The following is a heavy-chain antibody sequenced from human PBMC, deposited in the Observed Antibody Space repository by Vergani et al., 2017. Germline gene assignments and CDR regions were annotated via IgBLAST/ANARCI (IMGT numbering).Heavy chain of an antibody. Sequence: EVQLVESGGGLVQPGGSLRLSCAASGFTFRSYAMHWVRQAPEKGLEFVSAISSNGGSTYYANSVKGRFTISRDNAKNSLYLQMNSLRAEDTALYYCAKDDSSGLYYGMDVWGQGTTVTVSS. CDR3: AKDDSSGLYYGMDV. D-gene: IGHD3-22*01. CDR2: ISSNGGST. CDR1: GFTFRSYA. J-gene: IGHJ6*02. V-gene: IGHV3-64*01.